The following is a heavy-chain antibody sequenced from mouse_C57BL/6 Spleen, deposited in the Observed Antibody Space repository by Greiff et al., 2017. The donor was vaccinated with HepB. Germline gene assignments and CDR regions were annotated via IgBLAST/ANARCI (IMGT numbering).Heavy chain of an antibody. CDR3: AIWNLDLYFDD. CDR2: INPNNGGT. D-gene: IGHD1-1*02. J-gene: IGHJ2*01. Sequence: EVQLQQSGPELVKPGASVKMSCKASGYTFTDYNMHWVKQSHGKSLEWIGYINPNNGGTSYNQKFKSKATLTVNKSSSTAYRELRSLTSEESSVYYCAIWNLDLYFDDWGQGTTLTVSS. V-gene: IGHV1-22*01. CDR1: GYTFTDYN.